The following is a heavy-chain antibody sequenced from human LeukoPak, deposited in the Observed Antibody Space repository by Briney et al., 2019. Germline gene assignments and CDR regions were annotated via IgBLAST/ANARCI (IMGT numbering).Heavy chain of an antibody. D-gene: IGHD3-10*01. Sequence: GGSLRLSCAASGFTFNTYTMNWVRQAPGKGLEWVSYISGSSGIIDYADSVRGRFTISRDNAKNSLYLQMNSLRVEDTAIFYCARDPFEGGSGKYYGAFDIWGQGTMLTVSS. CDR3: ARDPFEGGSGKYYGAFDI. J-gene: IGHJ3*02. V-gene: IGHV3-48*04. CDR1: GFTFNTYT. CDR2: ISGSSGII.